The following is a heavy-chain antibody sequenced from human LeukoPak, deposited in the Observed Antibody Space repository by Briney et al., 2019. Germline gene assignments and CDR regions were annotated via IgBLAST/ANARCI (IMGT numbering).Heavy chain of an antibody. J-gene: IGHJ4*02. CDR1: GASIRHYY. CDR3: ATLTGTTYPYYFDF. CDR2: LYHSGSP. D-gene: IGHD1-20*01. V-gene: IGHV4-59*01. Sequence: SETLSLTCTVSGASIRHYYWSCIRHPPGKGLEWIGNLYHSGSPNYNPSLKSRVTISIDTAKNQFSLRLRSVTAADTAVYYCATLTGTTYPYYFDFWGQATLVTVSS.